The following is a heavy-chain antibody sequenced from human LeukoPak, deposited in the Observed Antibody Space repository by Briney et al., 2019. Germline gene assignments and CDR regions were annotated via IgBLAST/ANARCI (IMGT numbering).Heavy chain of an antibody. CDR1: VYSFTGYY. V-gene: IGHV1-2*02. D-gene: IGHD3-22*01. CDR3: ARGDFPEQFNYDSSGYYYY. CDR2: INPNSGGT. J-gene: IGHJ4*02. Sequence: RASVKVSCKASVYSFTGYYMDWVRQAPGQGLEWMGWINPNSGGTNYAQKFQGRVTMTRDTSISTAYMELSRLRSDDTAVYYCARGDFPEQFNYDSSGYYYYWGQGTLVAVSS.